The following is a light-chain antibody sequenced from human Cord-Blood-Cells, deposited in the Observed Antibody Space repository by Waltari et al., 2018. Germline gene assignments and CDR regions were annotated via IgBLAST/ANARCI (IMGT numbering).Light chain of an antibody. CDR1: QSISSY. CDR3: QQSYSTPWT. V-gene: IGKV1-39*01. Sequence: DIQMTQSPSSLSASVGDRVTITCRESQSISSYFNWYQQKPGKARKLLVYAASSLQSGVPSRFSGSGSGTDFTLTISSLQPEDFATYYCQQSYSTPWTFGQGTKVEIK. J-gene: IGKJ1*01. CDR2: AAS.